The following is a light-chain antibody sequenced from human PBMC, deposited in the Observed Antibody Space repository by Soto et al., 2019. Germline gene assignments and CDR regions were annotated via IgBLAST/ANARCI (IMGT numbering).Light chain of an antibody. CDR2: GGS. CDR3: QQYKPYPWT. CDR1: QSISSW. J-gene: IGKJ1*01. V-gene: IGKV1-5*03. Sequence: DIQMTQSPSTLSTSVGDRVTITCRASQSISSWLAWYQQKPGKAPKLLIYGGSSLEGGVPSRFGGSGSGTEFTLTFSSLQPDDVATCCRQQYKPYPWTFGQGTNVEIK.